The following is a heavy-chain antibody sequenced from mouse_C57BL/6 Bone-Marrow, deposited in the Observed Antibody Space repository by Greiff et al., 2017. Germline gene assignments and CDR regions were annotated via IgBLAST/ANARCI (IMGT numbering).Heavy chain of an antibody. CDR3: AKPLHYYGSSSYYFDY. V-gene: IGHV1-9*01. J-gene: IGHJ2*01. Sequence: VQLQQSGAELMKPGASVKLSCKATGYTFTGYWIEWVKQRPGQGLEWIGEILPGSGSTNYNEKFKGKATFTADTSSNTAYMQLSSLTTEDSAIYYCAKPLHYYGSSSYYFDYWGQGTTLTVSS. CDR2: ILPGSGST. CDR1: GYTFTGYW. D-gene: IGHD1-1*01.